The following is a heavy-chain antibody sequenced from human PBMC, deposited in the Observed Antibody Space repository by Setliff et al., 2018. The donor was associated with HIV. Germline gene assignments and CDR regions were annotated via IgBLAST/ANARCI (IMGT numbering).Heavy chain of an antibody. CDR2: RYYSGNT. CDR1: GGSIITNF. D-gene: IGHD5-18*01. J-gene: IGHJ4*02. Sequence: LSLTCTVSGGSIITNFWSWIRLPPGKGLEYIGYRYYSGNTDYNPSLKSRVTISVDTSRNQFFLKLSSVTAADTAVYYCARSPGVDTNMAFDYWGQGMLVTVSS. CDR3: ARSPGVDTNMAFDY. V-gene: IGHV4-59*01.